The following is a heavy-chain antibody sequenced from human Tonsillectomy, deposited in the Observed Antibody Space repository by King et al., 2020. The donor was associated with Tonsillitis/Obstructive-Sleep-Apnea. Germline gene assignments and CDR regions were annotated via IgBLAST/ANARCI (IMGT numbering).Heavy chain of an antibody. CDR3: TRDXXXAAXXHGIDX. J-gene: IGHJ6*02. CDR1: GFIFXDXG. D-gene: IGHD2-15*01. CDR2: IKSKTYGGTT. Sequence: VQLVESGGDLVQPGXSLRLSCTVXGFIFXDXGMSWVRQAPGKGLEWVAFIKSKTYGGTTHYGASVEGRFTISRDDSKSIAYLQMNSLKTEDTGLYYXTRDXXXAAXXHGIDXWGXGXTVTVS. V-gene: IGHV3-49*04.